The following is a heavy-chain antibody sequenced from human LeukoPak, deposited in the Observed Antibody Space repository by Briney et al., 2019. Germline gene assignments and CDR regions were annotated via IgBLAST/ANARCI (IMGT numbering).Heavy chain of an antibody. V-gene: IGHV1-46*01. CDR3: ARDAVQTRSENWFDP. CDR1: GYTFTSYY. Sequence: AASVKVSCKASGYTFTSYYMHWVRQAPGQGREWMGIINPSGGSTSYAQKFQGRVTMTRDTSTSTVYMELSSLRSEDTAVYYCARDAVQTRSENWFDPWGQGTLVTVSS. CDR2: INPSGGST. J-gene: IGHJ5*02. D-gene: IGHD6-25*01.